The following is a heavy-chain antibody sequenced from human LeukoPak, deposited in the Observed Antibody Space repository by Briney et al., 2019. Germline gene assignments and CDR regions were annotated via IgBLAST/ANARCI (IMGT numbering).Heavy chain of an antibody. V-gene: IGHV4-30-2*01. Sequence: PSETLSLTCAVSGGSFTSADYSWSWIRQPPGKGLEWIGYIYHSGITHYNPSLKSRVTISVDRSKSQFSLKLSSVTAADTAVYYCARQGGWYELLDYWGQGTLVTVSS. CDR1: GGSFTSADYS. CDR3: ARQGGWYELLDY. CDR2: IYHSGIT. D-gene: IGHD6-19*01. J-gene: IGHJ4*02.